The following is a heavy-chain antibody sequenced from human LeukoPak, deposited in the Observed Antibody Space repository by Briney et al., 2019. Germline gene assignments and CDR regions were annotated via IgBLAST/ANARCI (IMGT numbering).Heavy chain of an antibody. CDR1: GGTFSSYA. CDR2: IIPIFGTA. CDR3: ARGEIFGVVIIPNYFDY. Sequence: ASVKVSCKASGGTFSSYAISWVRQAPGQGLEWMGGIIPIFGTANYAQKFQGRVTITADESTSTAYMELSSLRSEDTAVYYCARGEIFGVVIIPNYFDYRGQGTLVTVSS. D-gene: IGHD3-3*01. V-gene: IGHV1-69*01. J-gene: IGHJ4*02.